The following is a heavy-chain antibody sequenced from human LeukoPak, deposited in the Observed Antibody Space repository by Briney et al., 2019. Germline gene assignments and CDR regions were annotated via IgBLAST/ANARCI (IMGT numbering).Heavy chain of an antibody. D-gene: IGHD5/OR15-5a*01. J-gene: IGHJ6*03. CDR2: T. CDR3: ARSVGRLGPPYYYYYYYMDV. Sequence: TNYNPSLKSRVTMSVDTSKNQFSLKLSSVTAADTAVYYCARSVGRLGPPYYYYYYYMDV. V-gene: IGHV4-4*07.